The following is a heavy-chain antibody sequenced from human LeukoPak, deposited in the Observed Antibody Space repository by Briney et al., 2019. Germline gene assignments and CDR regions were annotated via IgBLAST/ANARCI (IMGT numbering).Heavy chain of an antibody. CDR1: GFIISGHY. D-gene: IGHD1-26*01. J-gene: IGHJ3*02. V-gene: IGHV3-72*01. Sequence: GGSLRLSCAASGFIISGHYMDWVRQAPGKGLEWVGRTRNKAKSYTTEYAASVKGRFTISRDDSKNSLYLQMNSLQTEDTALYYCTRVYSGSSNAFDIWGQGTMVTVSS. CDR2: TRNKAKSYTT. CDR3: TRVYSGSSNAFDI.